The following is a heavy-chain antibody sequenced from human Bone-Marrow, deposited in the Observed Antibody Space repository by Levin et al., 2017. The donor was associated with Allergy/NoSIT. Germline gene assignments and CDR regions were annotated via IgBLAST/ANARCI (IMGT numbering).Heavy chain of an antibody. CDR2: IYYSGST. CDR3: ARQPTTRDYYFDY. CDR1: GGSISSSSYY. V-gene: IGHV4-39*01. J-gene: IGHJ4*02. D-gene: IGHD1-7*01. Sequence: SETLSLTCTVSGGSISSSSYYWGWIRQPPGKGLEWIGSIYYSGSTYYNPSLKSRVTISVDTSKNQFSLKLSSVTAADTAVYYCARQPTTRDYYFDYWGQGTLVTVSS.